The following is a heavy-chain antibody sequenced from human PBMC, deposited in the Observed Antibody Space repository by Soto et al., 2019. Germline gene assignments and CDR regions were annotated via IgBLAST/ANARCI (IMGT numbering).Heavy chain of an antibody. Sequence: SVKVSCKASGGTFSSYAISWVRQAPGQGLEWMGGIIPIFGTANYAQKFQGRVTITADKSTSTAYMELSSLRSEDTAVYYCARDLEYGGKINYYYYGMDVWGQGTTVTVSS. CDR1: GGTFSSYA. V-gene: IGHV1-69*06. J-gene: IGHJ6*02. CDR3: ARDLEYGGKINYYYYGMDV. CDR2: IIPIFGTA. D-gene: IGHD2-15*01.